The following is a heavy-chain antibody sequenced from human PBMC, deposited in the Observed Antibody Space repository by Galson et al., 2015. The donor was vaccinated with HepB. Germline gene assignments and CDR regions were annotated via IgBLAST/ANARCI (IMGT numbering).Heavy chain of an antibody. V-gene: IGHV3-48*01. CDR3: AKRLAVGGYFFDY. D-gene: IGHD5-12*01. J-gene: IGHJ4*02. CDR1: GFTFSTYS. Sequence: SLRLSCAASGFTFSTYSMSWVRQAPGKGLEWISYISPDSIVINYAASVTGRFTVSRDNAKTSLYLQMNSLRAEDTAVYFCAKRLAVGGYFFDYWGQRTLVTVSS. CDR2: ISPDSIVI.